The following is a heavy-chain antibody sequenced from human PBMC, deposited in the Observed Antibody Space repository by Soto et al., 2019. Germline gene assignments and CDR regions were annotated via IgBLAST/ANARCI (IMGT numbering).Heavy chain of an antibody. J-gene: IGHJ6*02. CDR3: ARGQWLYYYYYYGMDV. CDR1: GFTFSSYS. Sequence: GGSLRLSCAASGFTFSSYSMNWVRQAPGKGLEWVSYISSSSSTIYYADSVKGRFTISRDNAKNSLYLQMNSLRDEDTAVYYCARGQWLYYYYYYGMDVWGQGTTVTVSS. V-gene: IGHV3-48*02. CDR2: ISSSSSTI. D-gene: IGHD6-19*01.